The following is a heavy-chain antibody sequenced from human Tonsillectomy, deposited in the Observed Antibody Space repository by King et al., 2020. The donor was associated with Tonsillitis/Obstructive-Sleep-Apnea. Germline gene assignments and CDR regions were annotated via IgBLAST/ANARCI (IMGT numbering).Heavy chain of an antibody. V-gene: IGHV3-30*04. CDR1: GFTFSNYA. Sequence: HVQLVESGGGVVQPGRSLRLSCAASGFTFSNYAMHWVRQGPGKGLQWAAVISYDGINKYYAASVKGRLTISRDNSNNTLYLQMNSLRAEDTAVYYCARANYYVSSAYPYYYHGMDVWGQGTTVTVSS. CDR2: ISYDGINK. CDR3: ARANYYVSSAYPYYYHGMDV. J-gene: IGHJ6*02. D-gene: IGHD3-22*01.